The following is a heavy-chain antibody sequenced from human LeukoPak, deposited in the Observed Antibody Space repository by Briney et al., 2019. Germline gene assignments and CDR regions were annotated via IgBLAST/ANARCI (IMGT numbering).Heavy chain of an antibody. CDR1: GGSFSGYY. CDR3: ASQPPYYYDSSGYHGFYYMDV. J-gene: IGHJ6*03. V-gene: IGHV4-34*01. D-gene: IGHD3-22*01. Sequence: SETLSLTCAVYGGSFSGYYWSWIRQPPGKGLEWIGEINHSGSTNYNPSLKSRVTISVDTSKNQFSLKLSSVTAADTAVYYCASQPPYYYDSSGYHGFYYMDVWGKGTTVTVSS. CDR2: INHSGST.